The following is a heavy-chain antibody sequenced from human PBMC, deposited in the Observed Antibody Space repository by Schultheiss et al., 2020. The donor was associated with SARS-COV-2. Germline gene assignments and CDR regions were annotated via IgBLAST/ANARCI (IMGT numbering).Heavy chain of an antibody. Sequence: GGSLRLSCAASGFTFVNYGMSWVRQTPGKGLAWVSGISGDGGSTYYADSVKGRFTISRDNAKNSLYLQMNSLRAEDTAVYYCARDDRGWFDPWGQGTLVTGSS. J-gene: IGHJ5*02. CDR2: ISGDGGST. CDR3: ARDDRGWFDP. V-gene: IGHV3-23*01. CDR1: GFTFVNYG.